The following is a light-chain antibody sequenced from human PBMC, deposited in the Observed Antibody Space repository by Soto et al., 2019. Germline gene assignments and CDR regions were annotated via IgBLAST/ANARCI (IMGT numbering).Light chain of an antibody. J-gene: IGLJ2*01. CDR1: SSNIGSNY. CDR2: RNN. V-gene: IGLV1-47*01. Sequence: QAVVTQPPPASGTPGQRVTISCSGSSSNIGSNYVYWYQQLPGTAPKLLIYRNNQRPSGVPDRFSGSKSGTSASLAISGLRSEDEADYYCAAWDDSLSGRVFGGGTKLTVL. CDR3: AAWDDSLSGRV.